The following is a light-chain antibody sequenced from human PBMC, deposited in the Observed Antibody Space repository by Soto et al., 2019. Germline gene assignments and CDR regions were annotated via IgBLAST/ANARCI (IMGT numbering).Light chain of an antibody. CDR3: QQYNNWLT. J-gene: IGKJ4*01. CDR1: QSVSSN. CDR2: GAS. Sequence: EIVMTQSPATLSVSPGERATLSCRASQSVSSNLAWYQQKPGQAPRLLIYGASTRATGIPARFSGSGSGTEFTLTISSLQAEDFAVYYCQQYNNWLTFGGGTEV. V-gene: IGKV3-15*01.